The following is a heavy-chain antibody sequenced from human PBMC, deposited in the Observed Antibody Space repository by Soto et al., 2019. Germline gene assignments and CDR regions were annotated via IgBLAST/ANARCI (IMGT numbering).Heavy chain of an antibody. D-gene: IGHD3-16*01. J-gene: IGHJ5*02. Sequence: GSLRLSCSASGFPLGTHDMGWVRQAPGTGLEWVSSISGAGAKTYYSNAVTGRFTISRDNSKNTLHLQMQNLRAEDTAIYYCARAMSYADRKGWFDPLAQGTLVTVSS. CDR3: ARAMSYADRKGWFDP. V-gene: IGHV3-23*01. CDR1: GFPLGTHD. CDR2: ISGAGAKT.